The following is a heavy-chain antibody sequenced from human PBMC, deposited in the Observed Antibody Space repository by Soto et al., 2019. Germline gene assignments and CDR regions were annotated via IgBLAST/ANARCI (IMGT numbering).Heavy chain of an antibody. J-gene: IGHJ6*02. CDR2: IYHSGST. CDR1: GGSISSNKW. Sequence: QVQLQESGPGLVKPWETLSLTCAVYGGSISSNKWWSWVRQPPGKGLEWIGEIYHSGSTNYNPSLKSRVIISLDESNNQFSLKLTSVTTADLAVYYCARDDHIVVVPTYLGAMDDWGQGTTVTVSS. CDR3: ARDDHIVVVPTYLGAMDD. D-gene: IGHD2-2*01. V-gene: IGHV4-4*02.